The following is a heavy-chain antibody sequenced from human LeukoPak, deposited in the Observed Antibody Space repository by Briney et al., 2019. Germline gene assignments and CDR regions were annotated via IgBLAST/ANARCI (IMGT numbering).Heavy chain of an antibody. CDR2: IYSGGST. J-gene: IGHJ5*01. CDR1: GFTVSSNY. Sequence: GGSLRLSCAASGFTVSSNYMSWVRQAPGKGLEWVSVIYSGGSTHHADSVKGRFTISRDNSKNTLYLQMNSLRAEDTAVYYCARARWLDWWGQGTLVTVSS. V-gene: IGHV3-53*01. CDR3: ARARWLDW.